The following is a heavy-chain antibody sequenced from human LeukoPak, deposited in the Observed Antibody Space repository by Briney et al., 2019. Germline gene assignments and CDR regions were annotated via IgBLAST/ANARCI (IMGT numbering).Heavy chain of an antibody. CDR2: INNDGSST. Sequence: GGSLRLSCAASGFTFSSYWMHWVRQAPGKGLVWVSGINNDGSSTKYADSVKGRFTISRDNAKNTLYLQTNSLRADDTAVYYCVRGQGHGFDIWGQGTMVTVSS. V-gene: IGHV3-74*01. CDR1: GFTFSSYW. CDR3: VRGQGHGFDI. J-gene: IGHJ3*02.